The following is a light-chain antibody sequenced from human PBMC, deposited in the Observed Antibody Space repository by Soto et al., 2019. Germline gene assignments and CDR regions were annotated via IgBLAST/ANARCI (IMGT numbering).Light chain of an antibody. CDR3: MQGTHWPIT. Sequence: DIQMTQSPSTLSASVGDRVTITCRASQSISSWLAWYQQKPGKAPKLLIYDASTLKSGVPARFSGSGSGTDFALKISRVEAEDVGVYYCMQGTHWPITFGQGTRLEI. CDR2: DAS. CDR1: QSISSW. V-gene: IGKV1-5*01. J-gene: IGKJ5*01.